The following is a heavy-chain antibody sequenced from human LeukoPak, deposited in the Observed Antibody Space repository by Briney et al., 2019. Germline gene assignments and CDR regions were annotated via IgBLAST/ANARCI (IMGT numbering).Heavy chain of an antibody. CDR2: IIPILGIA. D-gene: IGHD3-10*01. CDR1: GGTFSSYA. J-gene: IGHJ4*02. CDR3: ARDLLTMVRGVIGY. Sequence: ASVKVSCKASGGTFSSYAISWVRQAPGQGLEWMGRIIPILGIANYAQKFQGRVTITADKSTSTAYMELSSLRSEDTAVYYCARDLLTMVRGVIGYWGQGTLVTVSS. V-gene: IGHV1-69*04.